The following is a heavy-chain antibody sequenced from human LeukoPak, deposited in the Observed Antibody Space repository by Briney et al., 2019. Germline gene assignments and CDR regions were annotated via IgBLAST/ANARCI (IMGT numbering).Heavy chain of an antibody. CDR3: ARGYYGSGSFVDP. J-gene: IGHJ5*02. D-gene: IGHD3-10*01. CDR2: INHSGST. V-gene: IGHV4-34*01. CDR1: GFTFSSYA. Sequence: PGGSLRLSCAASGFTFSSYAMSWVRQGPGKGLEWIGEINHSGSTNYNPSLKSRVTISVDTSKNQFSLKLSSVTAADTAVYYCARGYYGSGSFVDPWGQGTLVTVSS.